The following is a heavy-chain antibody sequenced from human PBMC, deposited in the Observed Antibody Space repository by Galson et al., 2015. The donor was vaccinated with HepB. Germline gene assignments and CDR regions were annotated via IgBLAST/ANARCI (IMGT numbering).Heavy chain of an antibody. J-gene: IGHJ5*02. V-gene: IGHV2-70*01. D-gene: IGHD2-15*01. CDR3: ARMKEGSGGSCGLFDP. CDR2: IDWDDDK. CDR1: GFSLSTSGMC. Sequence: PALVKPTQTLTLTCTFSGFSLSTSGMCVSWIRQPPGKALEWLALIDWDDDKYYSTSLKTRLTISKDTSKNQVVLTMTNMDPVDTATYYCARMKEGSGGSCGLFDPWGQGTLVTVSS.